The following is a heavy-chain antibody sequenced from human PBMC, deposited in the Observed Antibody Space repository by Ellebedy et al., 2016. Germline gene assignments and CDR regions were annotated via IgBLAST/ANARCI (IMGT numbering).Heavy chain of an antibody. CDR2: IIPIFGTA. CDR3: ARESLRGSSWYHYFDY. Sequence: SVKVSXXASGGTFSSYAISWVRQAPGQGLEWMGGIIPIFGTANYAQKFQGRVTITADESTSTAYMELSSLRSEDTAVYYCARESLRGSSWYHYFDYWGQGTLVTVSS. CDR1: GGTFSSYA. V-gene: IGHV1-69*13. D-gene: IGHD6-13*01. J-gene: IGHJ4*02.